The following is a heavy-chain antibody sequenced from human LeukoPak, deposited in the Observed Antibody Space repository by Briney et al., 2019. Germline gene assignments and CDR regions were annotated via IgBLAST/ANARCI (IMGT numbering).Heavy chain of an antibody. CDR3: ARNSGYDEFDPTDP. J-gene: IGHJ5*02. CDR2: FYSGGKT. CDR1: GFTFGSSY. D-gene: IGHD5-12*01. V-gene: IGHV3-53*01. Sequence: GGSLRLSGAASGFTFGSSYMSGVGQAPGKGREGVSVFYSGGKTYYTDSVKGRFTISRDNSKNTLYLQMNSLRAEDTAVYYCARNSGYDEFDPTDPWGQGTLVTVSS.